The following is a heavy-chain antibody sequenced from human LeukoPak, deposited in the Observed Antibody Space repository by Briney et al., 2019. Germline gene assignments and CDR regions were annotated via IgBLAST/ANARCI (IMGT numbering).Heavy chain of an antibody. CDR2: INEDGSDK. J-gene: IGHJ4*02. V-gene: IGHV3-7*01. CDR3: ARDFSLTRLERPFDY. Sequence: VGSLRLSCAASGFTFSSYWMTWVRQAPGKGLECVANINEDGSDKYYVDSVKGRFTISRDNAKNSLYLQMNSLRAEDTAVYYCARDFSLTRLERPFDYWGQGTLVTVSS. D-gene: IGHD1-1*01. CDR1: GFTFSSYW.